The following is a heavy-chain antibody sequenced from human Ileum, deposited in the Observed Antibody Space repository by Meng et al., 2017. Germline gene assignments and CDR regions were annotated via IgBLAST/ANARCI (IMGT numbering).Heavy chain of an antibody. CDR3: ASESPNSSGAHED. Sequence: QVQLVQSGAEGKKPGSSVKVACKASGGTFYSYTISWVRQALGQGLEWMGRIIPVLGVAKHAQKFQGRVTIIADKSTSTSHMELSNLRSEDTGVYYCASESPNSSGAHEDWGQGTLVTVSS. CDR2: IIPVLGVA. J-gene: IGHJ4*02. V-gene: IGHV1-69*02. CDR1: GGTFYSYT. D-gene: IGHD3-22*01.